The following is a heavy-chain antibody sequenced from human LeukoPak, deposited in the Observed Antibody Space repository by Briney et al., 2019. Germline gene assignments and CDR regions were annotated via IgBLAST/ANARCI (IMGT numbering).Heavy chain of an antibody. CDR3: ARAPGQYSSSWYEWFDP. V-gene: IGHV4-59*01. CDR2: IYYSGST. J-gene: IGHJ5*02. D-gene: IGHD6-13*01. CDR1: GVSISSYY. Sequence: SETLSLTCTVSGVSISSYYWSWIRQPPGKGLEWIGYIYYSGSTNYNPSLKSRVTISVDTSKNQFSLNLSSVTAADTAVYYCARAPGQYSSSWYEWFDPWGQGTLVTVSS.